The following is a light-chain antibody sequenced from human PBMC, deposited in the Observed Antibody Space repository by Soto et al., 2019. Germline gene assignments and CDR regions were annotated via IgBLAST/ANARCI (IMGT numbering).Light chain of an antibody. CDR2: DAS. CDR1: QSVTDS. CDR3: HHRINWRFT. Sequence: ELVLTQSPATLSLSPGDRATLSCRASQSVTDSLAWFQQRPGQSPRLVIFDASNKDTGIPPRFSGSGSGTDFTLTISSLEPEDFAVYYCHHRINWRFTFGPGNKVDNK. J-gene: IGKJ3*01. V-gene: IGKV3-11*01.